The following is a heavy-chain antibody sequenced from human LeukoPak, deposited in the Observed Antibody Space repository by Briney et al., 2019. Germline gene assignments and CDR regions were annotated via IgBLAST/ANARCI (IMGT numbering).Heavy chain of an antibody. CDR3: AKNSGGTCYSHLDY. CDR2: ISSSGSPI. J-gene: IGHJ4*02. D-gene: IGHD2-15*01. V-gene: IGHV3-48*03. Sequence: GGSLRLSCAASGFTFCSHEMNWVRQAPGKGLEWVSYISSSGSPIYYADSVKGRFTISRDNAKNSLYLQMTSLRAEDTAVYYCAKNSGGTCYSHLDYWGQGTLVTVSS. CDR1: GFTFCSHE.